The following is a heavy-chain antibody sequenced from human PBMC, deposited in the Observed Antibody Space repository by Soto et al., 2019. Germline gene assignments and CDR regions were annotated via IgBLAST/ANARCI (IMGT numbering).Heavy chain of an antibody. CDR3: ATHGDHTGNYGFCDY. V-gene: IGHV5-51*01. CDR2: IYPGDSDT. Sequence: PGESLKISCKGSGYIFTTYWIAWVRQMPGKGLEWMGIIYPGDSDTRYSPSFKGQVTISADKSITTAYLQWSSLKASDTAMYYCATHGDHTGNYGFCDYWGQGTLVTVSS. D-gene: IGHD1-26*01. J-gene: IGHJ4*02. CDR1: GYIFTTYW.